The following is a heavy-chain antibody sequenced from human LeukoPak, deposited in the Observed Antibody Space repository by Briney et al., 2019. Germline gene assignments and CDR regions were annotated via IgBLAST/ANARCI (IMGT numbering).Heavy chain of an antibody. Sequence: MTSETLSLTCTVSGGPISSYYWSWIRQPPGKGLEWIGYIYYSGSTNYNPSLKSRVTISVDTSKNQFSLKLSSVTAADTAVYYCARGSRVVAAPYYFDYWGQGTLVTVSS. CDR2: IYYSGST. J-gene: IGHJ4*02. CDR3: ARGSRVVAAPYYFDY. CDR1: GGPISSYY. V-gene: IGHV4-59*01. D-gene: IGHD2-15*01.